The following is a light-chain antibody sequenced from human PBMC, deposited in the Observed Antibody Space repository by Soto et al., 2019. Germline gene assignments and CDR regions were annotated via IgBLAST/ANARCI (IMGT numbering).Light chain of an antibody. CDR1: LRISNY. CDR2: AVS. V-gene: IGKV1-27*01. CDR3: QKYNSAPLT. Sequence: DIQMTQSPSSLSPSVGDRANITSRASLRISNYLAWYQHQPGKIPNLLIYAVSTFHACAPSLFRGSGSGTDFTLTISRLQPEDVAAYYCQKYNSAPLTVGGGAKVDNK. J-gene: IGKJ4*01.